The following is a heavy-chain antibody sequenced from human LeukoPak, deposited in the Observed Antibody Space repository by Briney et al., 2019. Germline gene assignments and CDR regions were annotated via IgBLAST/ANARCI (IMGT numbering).Heavy chain of an antibody. V-gene: IGHV3-23*01. D-gene: IGHD2-2*01. CDR1: GFTFSSYA. Sequence: PGGSLRLSCAASGFTFSSYAMSWVRQAPGKGLEWVSAISGSGGSTYYADSVKGRFTISRDNSKNTLYLQMNSLRAEDTAVYYCAKVSSSTTRGGYYYYYYIDVWGKGTTVTVSS. CDR3: AKVSSSTTRGGYYYYYYIDV. J-gene: IGHJ6*03. CDR2: ISGSGGST.